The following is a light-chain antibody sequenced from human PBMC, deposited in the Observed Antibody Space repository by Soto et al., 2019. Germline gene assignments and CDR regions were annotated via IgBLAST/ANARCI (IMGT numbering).Light chain of an antibody. CDR3: MQGTQSPWT. Sequence: DIVMTQPPLSSPVTLGQPASISCRSSQSLVHSDGNTYLSWLQQRPGQPPRLLISKISDRFSGVPDRFSGRGAGRDFTLTISRVEAEEVGVYYCMQGTQSPWTFGRGTEVEIK. CDR2: KIS. CDR1: QSLVHSDGNTY. V-gene: IGKV2-24*01. J-gene: IGKJ1*01.